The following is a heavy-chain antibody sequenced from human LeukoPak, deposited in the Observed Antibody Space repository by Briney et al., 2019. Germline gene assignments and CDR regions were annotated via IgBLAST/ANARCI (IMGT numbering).Heavy chain of an antibody. Sequence: SETLSLTCTVSGGSISSYYWSWIRQPPGKGLEWIGYIYYSGSTNYNPSLKSRVTISVDTSKNQFSLKLSSVTAADTAVYYCARVEWELMGVNWFDPWGQGTLVTVSS. CDR3: ARVEWELMGVNWFDP. D-gene: IGHD1-26*01. V-gene: IGHV4-59*01. CDR1: GGSISSYY. CDR2: IYYSGST. J-gene: IGHJ5*02.